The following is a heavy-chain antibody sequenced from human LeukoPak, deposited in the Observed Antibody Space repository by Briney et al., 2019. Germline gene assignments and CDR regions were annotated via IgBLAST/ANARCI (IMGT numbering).Heavy chain of an antibody. Sequence: SETLSLTCTVSGGSISSSSYYWGWIRQPPGKGLEWIGSIYYSGSTYYNPSLKSRVTISVDTSKNQFSLKLSSVTAADTAVYYCARGRVEAVAGTWGTNDRPVDYFDYWGQGTLVTVSS. CDR1: GGSISSSSYY. D-gene: IGHD6-19*01. CDR3: ARGRVEAVAGTWGTNDRPVDYFDY. J-gene: IGHJ4*02. V-gene: IGHV4-39*01. CDR2: IYYSGST.